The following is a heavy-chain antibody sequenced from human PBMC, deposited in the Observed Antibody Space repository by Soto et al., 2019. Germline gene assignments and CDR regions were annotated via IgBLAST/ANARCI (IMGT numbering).Heavy chain of an antibody. V-gene: IGHV4-39*01. CDR1: GDSISSSTYY. D-gene: IGHD5-12*01. Sequence: QLQLQESGPGLVKPSETLSLTCTVSGDSISSSTYYWGWIRQSPGKGLERIGSVYYTGSTYYGPSLESRVTMSIDTSKSRFSLKLISVTAADTAVYYCARIIGASDYVDYWGQGTLVTVSS. CDR2: VYYTGST. J-gene: IGHJ4*02. CDR3: ARIIGASDYVDY.